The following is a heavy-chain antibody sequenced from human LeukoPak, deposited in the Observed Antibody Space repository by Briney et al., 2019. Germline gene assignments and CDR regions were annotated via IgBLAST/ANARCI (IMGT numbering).Heavy chain of an antibody. CDR3: AREAAAENYYYGMDV. CDR1: GFTFSSYG. D-gene: IGHD6-13*01. J-gene: IGHJ6*02. CDR2: IWYDGSNK. Sequence: GGSLRLSCAASGFTFSSYGMHWVRQAPGKGLEWVAVIWYDGSNKYYADSVKGRFTISRDNSKNTLYLQMNSLRAEDTAVYYCAREAAAENYYYGMDVWGQGTTVTVSS. V-gene: IGHV3-33*01.